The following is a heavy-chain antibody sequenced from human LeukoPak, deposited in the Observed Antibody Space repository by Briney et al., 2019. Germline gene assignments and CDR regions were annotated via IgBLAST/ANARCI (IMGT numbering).Heavy chain of an antibody. J-gene: IGHJ3*01. D-gene: IGHD2-2*02. Sequence: PGGSLRLSCAASGFTVSSNYMSWVRQAPGKGLEWVSLIYSGGDTYYAASVKGRFTISRNNSKNTLYLQMNNLRADDTAVYYCATRYCSGTSCYRGAFDVWGQGTMVTVSS. V-gene: IGHV3-66*02. CDR3: ATRYCSGTSCYRGAFDV. CDR1: GFTVSSNY. CDR2: IYSGGDT.